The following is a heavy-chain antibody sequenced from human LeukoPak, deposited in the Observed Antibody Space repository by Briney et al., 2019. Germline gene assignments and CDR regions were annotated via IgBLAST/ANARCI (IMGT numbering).Heavy chain of an antibody. Sequence: GGSLRLSCAASGFTFSTFWMHWVRQAPGRGVVWVSRINTDGSSTIYADSVKGRFTISRDNAKNTLYLQMNSLRAEDTAVYYCARSEYSSTWYGDYYYYYMDVWGKGTTVTVSS. D-gene: IGHD6-13*01. CDR1: GFTFSTFW. CDR3: ARSEYSSTWYGDYYYYYMDV. V-gene: IGHV3-74*01. CDR2: INTDGSST. J-gene: IGHJ6*03.